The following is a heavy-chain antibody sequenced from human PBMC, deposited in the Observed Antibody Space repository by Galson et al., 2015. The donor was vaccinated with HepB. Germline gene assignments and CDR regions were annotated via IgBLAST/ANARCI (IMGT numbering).Heavy chain of an antibody. V-gene: IGHV4-30-2*01. J-gene: IGHJ2*01. CDR2: IYHSGST. CDR3: ARELYSSGWYLYFDL. D-gene: IGHD6-19*01. CDR1: GGSISSGGYS. Sequence: TLSLTCAVSGGSISSGGYSWSWIRQPPGKGLEWIGYIYHSGSTYYNPSLTSRVTISIDRSKNQFSLKLSSVTAADTAVYYCARELYSSGWYLYFDLWGRGTLVTVSA.